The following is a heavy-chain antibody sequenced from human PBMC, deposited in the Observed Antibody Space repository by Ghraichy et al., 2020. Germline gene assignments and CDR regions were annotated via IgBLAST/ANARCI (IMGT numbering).Heavy chain of an antibody. CDR1: GGSFSGYY. CDR2: INHSGST. Sequence: SQTLSLTCAVYGGSFSGYYWSWIRQPPGKGLELIGEINHSGSTNYNPSLKSRVTISVDTSKNQFSLKLSSVTSADTAVYYCARGAYDSSGYYYYYYMDVWGKGTTVTVSS. V-gene: IGHV4-34*01. D-gene: IGHD3-22*01. CDR3: ARGAYDSSGYYYYYYMDV. J-gene: IGHJ6*03.